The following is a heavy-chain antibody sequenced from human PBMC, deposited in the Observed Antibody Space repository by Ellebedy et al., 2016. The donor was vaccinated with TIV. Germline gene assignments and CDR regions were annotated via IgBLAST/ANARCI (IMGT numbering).Heavy chain of an antibody. Sequence: PGGSLRLSCAASGFTVSSNYMNWVRQAPGKGLEWVSVIYSGADGGDTYYADSVKGRFTISRDNSKNTLYLQMDSLRAEDTAVYYCARDSSTPYYDSSGGAIGWGQGTLVTVSS. D-gene: IGHD3-22*01. CDR3: ARDSSTPYYDSSGGAIG. CDR2: IYSGADGGDT. J-gene: IGHJ4*02. CDR1: GFTVSSNY. V-gene: IGHV3-53*01.